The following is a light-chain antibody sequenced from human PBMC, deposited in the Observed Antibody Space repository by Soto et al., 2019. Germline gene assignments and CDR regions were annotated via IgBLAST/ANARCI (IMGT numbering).Light chain of an antibody. V-gene: IGKV3-20*01. J-gene: IGKJ1*01. CDR1: QSVSNNY. CDR2: GAS. Sequence: EIVLTHFPGTLSLSPGERATLSCRASQSVSNNYLAWYQQKPGQAPRLVIFGASNRATGIPDRFSASGSGTEFTLTISRLEPEDVAAYYCQQYATSPLTFGHGPKV. CDR3: QQYATSPLT.